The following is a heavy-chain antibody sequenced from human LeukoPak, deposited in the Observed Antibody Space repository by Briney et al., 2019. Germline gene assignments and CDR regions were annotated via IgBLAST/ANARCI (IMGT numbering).Heavy chain of an antibody. Sequence: ASVKVSCKASGYTFTGYYLHWVRQAPGQGLQWMGWINPNSGGTNYAQKFQGRVTMTRDTSISTAYMELSRPRSDDTAVYYCARVRNSGGYHFDYWGQGTLVTVSS. CDR1: GYTFTGYY. V-gene: IGHV1-2*02. CDR3: ARVRNSGGYHFDY. D-gene: IGHD2-15*01. J-gene: IGHJ4*02. CDR2: INPNSGGT.